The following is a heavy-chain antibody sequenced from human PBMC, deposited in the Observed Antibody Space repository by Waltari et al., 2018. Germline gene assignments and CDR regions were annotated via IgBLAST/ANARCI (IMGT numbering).Heavy chain of an antibody. J-gene: IGHJ4*02. D-gene: IGHD3-16*01. Sequence: VQLVESGGGVVQPGRSLRLSCAASGFSFSSFAMHWVRRSPGKGLDWVAVLGFDGRKKFYAESVKGRFTISRDNSKNTLYLQMESLRAEDTAIYYCAKDVEGELYYFDNWGQGTLVTVSS. CDR3: AKDVEGELYYFDN. V-gene: IGHV3-30*18. CDR2: LGFDGRKK. CDR1: GFSFSSFA.